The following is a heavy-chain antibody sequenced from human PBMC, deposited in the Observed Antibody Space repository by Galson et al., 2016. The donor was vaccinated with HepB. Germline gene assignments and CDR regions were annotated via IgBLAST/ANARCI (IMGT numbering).Heavy chain of an antibody. V-gene: IGHV4-4*02. CDR3: ASVRGGSSSTSCYIDS. Sequence: SETLSLTCAVSGDSISSNTWWTWVRQTPGKGLEWIGEIYHSGSTNSNPSLKSRVTMSMDKSKNWFSLRLNSVTAADTALYYCASVRGGSSSTSCYIDSWGQGTLVTVSA. J-gene: IGHJ4*02. D-gene: IGHD2-2*01. CDR1: GDSISSNTW. CDR2: IYHSGST.